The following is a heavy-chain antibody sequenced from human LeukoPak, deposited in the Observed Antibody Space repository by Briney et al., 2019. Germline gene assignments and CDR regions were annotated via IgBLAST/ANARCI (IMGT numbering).Heavy chain of an antibody. V-gene: IGHV4-59*08. CDR3: ARLVRDSSGYYSIYYYYYGMDV. Sequence: SETLSLTCTVSGGSISSYYWSWIRQPPGKGLEWIGYIYYSGSTYYNPSLKSRVTISVDTSKNQFSLKLSSVTAADTAVYYCARLVRDSSGYYSIYYYYYGMDVWGQGTTVTVSS. CDR1: GGSISSYY. CDR2: IYYSGST. J-gene: IGHJ6*02. D-gene: IGHD3-22*01.